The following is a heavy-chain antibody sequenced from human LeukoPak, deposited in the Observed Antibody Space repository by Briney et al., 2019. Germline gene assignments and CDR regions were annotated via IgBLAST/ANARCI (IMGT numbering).Heavy chain of an antibody. Sequence: GGSLRLSCAASGFSFSNYWMSWVRQAPGKGLEWVANINQDGNEKYYVDSVKGRFTISRDNSKNTLYLQMNSLRAEDTAVYYCASVYSSSLNYYYYYGMDVWGQGTTVTVSS. V-gene: IGHV3-7*03. CDR1: GFSFSNYW. J-gene: IGHJ6*02. D-gene: IGHD6-6*01. CDR3: ASVYSSSLNYYYYYGMDV. CDR2: INQDGNEK.